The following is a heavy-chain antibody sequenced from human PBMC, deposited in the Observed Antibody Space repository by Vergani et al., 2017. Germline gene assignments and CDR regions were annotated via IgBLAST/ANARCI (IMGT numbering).Heavy chain of an antibody. V-gene: IGHV3-30-3*01. Sequence: QVQLVESGGGVVQPGRSLRLSCAASGFTFSSYAMHWVRQAPGKGLEWVAVISYDGRNKYYADSVKGRFTISRDNSKNTLYLQMNSLRAEDTAVYYCARLHCSSTSCPDYWGQGSLVTVSS. CDR1: GFTFSSYA. D-gene: IGHD2-2*01. J-gene: IGHJ4*02. CDR3: ARLHCSSTSCPDY. CDR2: ISYDGRNK.